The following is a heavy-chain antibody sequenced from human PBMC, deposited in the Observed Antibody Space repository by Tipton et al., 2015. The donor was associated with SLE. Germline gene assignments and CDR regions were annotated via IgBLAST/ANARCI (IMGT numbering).Heavy chain of an antibody. V-gene: IGHV4-59*11. CDR1: GGSISSHY. D-gene: IGHD2-21*01. Sequence: TLSLTCTVSGGSISSHYWSWIRQPPGKGLEWIGYIYYSGSTTYNPSLKSRVTISVDTSKNQFSLKLSSVTAADTAVYDCARRSIGVVIAIYDAFDIWGQGTMVTVSS. CDR2: IYYSGST. CDR3: ARRSIGVVIAIYDAFDI. J-gene: IGHJ3*02.